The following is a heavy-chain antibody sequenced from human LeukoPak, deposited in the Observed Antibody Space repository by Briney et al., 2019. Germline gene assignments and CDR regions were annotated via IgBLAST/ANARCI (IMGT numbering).Heavy chain of an antibody. V-gene: IGHV4-4*07. D-gene: IGHD3-22*01. CDR1: GGSISDYF. Sequence: PSETLSLTCTVSGGSISDYFWSWIRQPAGKGLEWIGRIYISGSTNYNPSLKSRVTMSVDTSKNQFSLKLSSVTAADTAVYYCARDLYYYDSSGYHFGPFRYWGQGTLVTVSS. J-gene: IGHJ4*02. CDR3: ARDLYYYDSSGYHFGPFRY. CDR2: IYISGST.